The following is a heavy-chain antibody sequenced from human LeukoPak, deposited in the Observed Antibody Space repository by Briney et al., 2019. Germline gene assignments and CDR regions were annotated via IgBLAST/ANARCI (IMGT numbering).Heavy chain of an antibody. Sequence: GGSLRLSCAASGFTFSGYSMNWVRQAPGKGLEWVSYISKSGSTIYYADSVKGRFTISRDNAKNSLYLQMNSLRAEDTAVYYCAREPFWSGYYSNLHFDYWGQGTLVTVSS. V-gene: IGHV3-48*04. CDR2: ISKSGSTI. CDR3: AREPFWSGYYSNLHFDY. D-gene: IGHD3-3*01. J-gene: IGHJ4*02. CDR1: GFTFSGYS.